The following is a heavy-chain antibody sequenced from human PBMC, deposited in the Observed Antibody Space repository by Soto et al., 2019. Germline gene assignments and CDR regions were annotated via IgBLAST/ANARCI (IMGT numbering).Heavy chain of an antibody. D-gene: IGHD1-20*01. V-gene: IGHV1-69*08. Sequence: QVQLVQSGAEVKKPGSSVKVSCQASGGTFGSQSFTWVRQAPGQGLEWMGRIVPILDLINYSQKFQDRLTITADKSTSTAYMEVSRLTHDDTALYYCARDAGSGWYNRKWGQGTLVTVSS. CDR3: ARDAGSGWYNRK. CDR2: IVPILDLI. CDR1: GGTFGSQS. J-gene: IGHJ4*02.